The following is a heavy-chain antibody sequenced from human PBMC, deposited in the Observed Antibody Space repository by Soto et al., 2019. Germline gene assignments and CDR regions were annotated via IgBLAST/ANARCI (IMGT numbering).Heavy chain of an antibody. V-gene: IGHV4-38-2*01. J-gene: IGHJ4*02. CDR2: IYHSWST. D-gene: IGHD6-19*01. Sequence: SQTLSLKCAVSNSSLNSRSYWGWIRQPPGKGLEWIASIYHSWSTHYNPSLKSRSTISVDTSNNQFCLRLSSVTASDTAVYYYATSTSGRNLSYSAQGASVTVSS. CDR3: ATSTSGRNLSY. CDR1: NSSLNSRSY.